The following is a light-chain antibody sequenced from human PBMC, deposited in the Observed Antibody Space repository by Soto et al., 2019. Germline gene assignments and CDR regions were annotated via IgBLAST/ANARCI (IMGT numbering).Light chain of an antibody. V-gene: IGLV2-14*01. CDR1: SSDIGGCNC. Sequence: QSALTQPASVSGSPGQSITISCTGTSSDIGGCNCVSWYQQHPGKAPKLIIYEVNNRPSGVSNRFSGSKSDNTASLTVSGLQAEDEADYYCSSFTSTRTYVFGTGTKVTVL. CDR3: SSFTSTRTYV. CDR2: EVN. J-gene: IGLJ1*01.